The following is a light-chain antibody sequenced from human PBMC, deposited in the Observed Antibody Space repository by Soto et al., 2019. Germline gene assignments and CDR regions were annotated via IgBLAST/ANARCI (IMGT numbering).Light chain of an antibody. V-gene: IGKV3-20*01. Sequence: EIEMTQSPATLSVSPGERATLSCRASQSVSSSYLAWYQQKPGQAPRLLIYGASSRATGIPDRFSGSGSGTDFTLTISRPEPEDFAVYYCQQYGSSPHTFGGGTKVEIK. J-gene: IGKJ4*01. CDR2: GAS. CDR3: QQYGSSPHT. CDR1: QSVSSSY.